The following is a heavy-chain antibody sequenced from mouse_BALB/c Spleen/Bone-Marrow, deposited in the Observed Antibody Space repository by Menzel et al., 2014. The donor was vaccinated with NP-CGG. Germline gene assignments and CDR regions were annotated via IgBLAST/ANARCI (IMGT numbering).Heavy chain of an antibody. J-gene: IGHJ2*03. Sequence: VQLQQSGGGLVQPKGSLKLSCAASGFTFNTYAMNWVRQAPGKGLEWVARIRSKSNNYATYYADSVKDRFTISRDDSQSKLFLQMNNLKTEDTAMYYCMKSDGYFFDYWGQGTSLTVSS. CDR3: MKSDGYFFDY. CDR2: IRSKSNNYAT. CDR1: GFTFNTYA. D-gene: IGHD2-3*01. V-gene: IGHV10-1*02.